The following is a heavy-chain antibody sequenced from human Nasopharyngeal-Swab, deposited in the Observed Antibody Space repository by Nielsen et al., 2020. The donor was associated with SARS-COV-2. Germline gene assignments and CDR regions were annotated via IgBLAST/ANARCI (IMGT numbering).Heavy chain of an antibody. CDR2: INPNSGGT. CDR1: GYTFTGYY. Sequence: ASVKVSCKASGYTFTGYYMHWVRQAPGQGLEWMGRINPNSGGTNYAQKFQGRVTMTRDASISTAYMELSRLRSDDTAVYYCARALITMVQGVSVAGYWGQGTLVTVSS. D-gene: IGHD3-10*01. J-gene: IGHJ4*02. CDR3: ARALITMVQGVSVAGY. V-gene: IGHV1-2*06.